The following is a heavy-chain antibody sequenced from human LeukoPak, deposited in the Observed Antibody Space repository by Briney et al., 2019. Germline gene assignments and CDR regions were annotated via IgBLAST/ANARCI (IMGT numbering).Heavy chain of an antibody. CDR2: IDHSGST. Sequence: SETLSLTCAVYGGSFSGYYWSWIRQPPGKGQEWIGEIDHSGSTNYNPSLKSRVTISVDTSKNQFSLKLSSVTAADTAVYYCASSTSYQLPTPRDYWGQGTLVTVSS. D-gene: IGHD2-2*01. CDR3: ASSTSYQLPTPRDY. V-gene: IGHV4-34*01. CDR1: GGSFSGYY. J-gene: IGHJ4*02.